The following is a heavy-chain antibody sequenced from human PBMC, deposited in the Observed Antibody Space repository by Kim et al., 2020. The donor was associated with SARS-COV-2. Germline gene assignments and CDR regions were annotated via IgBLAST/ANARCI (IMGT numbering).Heavy chain of an antibody. D-gene: IGHD6-13*01. J-gene: IGHJ4*02. V-gene: IGHV3-23*01. Sequence: GSLRLSCVASGFTFSSYAMSWVRQAPGKGLEWVSAISGSGGSTYYADSVKGRFTISRDNSKNTLYLQMNSLRAEDTAVYYCAKSSSWYGGAPGYFDYWGQGTLVTVSS. CDR3: AKSSSWYGGAPGYFDY. CDR2: ISGSGGST. CDR1: GFTFSSYA.